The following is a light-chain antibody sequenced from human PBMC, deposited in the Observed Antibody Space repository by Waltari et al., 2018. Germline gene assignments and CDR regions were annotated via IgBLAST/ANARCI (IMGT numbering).Light chain of an antibody. V-gene: IGLV2-11*01. Sequence: QSALTQPRSVSGSPGQSVTISCTGTSSDVGGYNYVSWYQHHPGKAPKLSIYDVTKRPSGVPGRFSATKSENTASPTISGLQAEDEADYYCCSYAGSITFWVFGGGTKLTVL. CDR3: CSYAGSITFWV. J-gene: IGLJ3*02. CDR1: SSDVGGYNY. CDR2: DVT.